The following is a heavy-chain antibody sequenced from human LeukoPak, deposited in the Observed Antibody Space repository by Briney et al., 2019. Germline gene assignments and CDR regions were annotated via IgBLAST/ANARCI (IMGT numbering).Heavy chain of an antibody. CDR3: ATDRIYGDYSFDY. J-gene: IGHJ4*01. CDR2: FDPEDGET. CDR1: GYTLIELS. D-gene: IGHD4-17*01. Sequence: ASVTVSCKVSGYTLIELSMHWVRQAPGKGLEWMGGFDPEDGETIYAQKFQGRVTMTEDTSTDTAYMELSSLRSEDTALYYCATDRIYGDYSFDYWGQEPWSPSPQ. V-gene: IGHV1-24*01.